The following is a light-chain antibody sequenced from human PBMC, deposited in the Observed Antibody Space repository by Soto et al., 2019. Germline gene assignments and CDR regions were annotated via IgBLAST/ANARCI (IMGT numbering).Light chain of an antibody. V-gene: IGKV3-20*01. CDR1: QSVSRY. CDR3: QQFSSYPLT. CDR2: DAS. Sequence: EIVMTQSPATLSVSPGERATLSCRASQSVSRYLAWYQQKPGQAPRLLIYDASSRATGIPDRFSGGGSGTDFTLTISRLEPEDFAVYYCQQFSSYPLTFGGGTKVDI. J-gene: IGKJ4*01.